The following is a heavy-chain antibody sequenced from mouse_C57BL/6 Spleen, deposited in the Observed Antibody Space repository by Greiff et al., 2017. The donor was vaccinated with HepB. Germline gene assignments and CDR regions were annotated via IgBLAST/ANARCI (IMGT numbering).Heavy chain of an antibody. D-gene: IGHD2-1*01. J-gene: IGHJ3*01. CDR3: ARRVGNSWFAY. CDR1: GFTFSDYG. Sequence: EVQGVESGGGLVKPGGSLKVSCAASGFTFSDYGMHWVRQAPEKGLEWVAYISSCSSTIYYADTVKGRFTISRDNAKNTLFLQMTSLRSEDTAMYYCARRVGNSWFAYWGQGTLVTVSA. V-gene: IGHV5-17*01. CDR2: ISSCSSTI.